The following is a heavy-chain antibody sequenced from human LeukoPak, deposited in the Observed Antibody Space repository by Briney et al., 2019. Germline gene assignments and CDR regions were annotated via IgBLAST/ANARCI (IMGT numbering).Heavy chain of an antibody. D-gene: IGHD3-10*01. Sequence: SETLSLTCAVYGGSFSGYYWSWIRQPPGKGLEWIGYIYYSGSTNYNPSLKSRVTISVDTSKNQFSLKLSSVTAADTAVYYCASPGRYYFQHWGQGTLVTVSS. CDR3: ASPGRYYFQH. J-gene: IGHJ1*01. CDR2: IYYSGST. V-gene: IGHV4-59*08. CDR1: GGSFSGYY.